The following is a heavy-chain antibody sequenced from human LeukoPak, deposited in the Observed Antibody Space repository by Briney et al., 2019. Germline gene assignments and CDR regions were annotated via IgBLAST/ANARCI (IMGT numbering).Heavy chain of an antibody. Sequence: ASVKVSCKASGYTFTGYYMHWVRQAPGQGLEWMGWINPNSGGTNYAQKFQGRVTMTRDTSISTAYMELSRLRSDDTAVYYCARLGYSSGWSEGYWGQGTLVTVSS. D-gene: IGHD6-19*01. J-gene: IGHJ4*02. CDR2: INPNSGGT. CDR1: GYTFTGYY. V-gene: IGHV1-2*02. CDR3: ARLGYSSGWSEGY.